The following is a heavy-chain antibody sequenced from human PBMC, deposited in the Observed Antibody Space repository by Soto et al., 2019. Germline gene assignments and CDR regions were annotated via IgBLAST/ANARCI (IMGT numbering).Heavy chain of an antibody. Sequence: QVQLVQSGAEVKKPGSSVRVSCKASGGTFSSYTISWVRQAPGQGLEWMGRIIPILGIANYAQKFQGRVTITADKSTSTAYMELSSLRSEDTAVYYCARGSGSYTPGMDVWGQGTTVTVSS. V-gene: IGHV1-69*02. CDR2: IIPILGIA. J-gene: IGHJ6*02. CDR3: ARGSGSYTPGMDV. CDR1: GGTFSSYT. D-gene: IGHD3-10*01.